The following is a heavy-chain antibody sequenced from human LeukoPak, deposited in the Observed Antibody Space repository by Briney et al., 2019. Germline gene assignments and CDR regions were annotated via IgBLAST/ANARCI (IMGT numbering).Heavy chain of an antibody. J-gene: IGHJ4*02. CDR3: AKEGRSLQTY. Sequence: GGSLRLSCVDSGFTFTNAWMSWVRLAPGKGPEWVANIKEDGTETYYVDSVKGRFTISRDNAKNSLYLQMNSLRVEDTAVYYCAKEGRSLQTYWGQGTLVTVSS. CDR2: IKEDGTET. V-gene: IGHV3-7*03. D-gene: IGHD5-24*01. CDR1: GFTFTNAW.